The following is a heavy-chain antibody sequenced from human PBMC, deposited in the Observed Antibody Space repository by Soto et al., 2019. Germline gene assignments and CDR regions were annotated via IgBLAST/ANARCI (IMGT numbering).Heavy chain of an antibody. D-gene: IGHD2-2*01. CDR2: IYHSGST. V-gene: IGHV4-59*03. CDR1: GGNIISYD. Sequence: PSETKSVTCTVSGGNIISYDWSWIRKKTGKALEWIGYIYHSGSTNYNPSLKSRVTISVDTSKNQLSLNLSSVTAAGTAVYYCATKPPYSTVWYYFDYWGQGALVTVSS. J-gene: IGHJ4*02. CDR3: ATKPPYSTVWYYFDY.